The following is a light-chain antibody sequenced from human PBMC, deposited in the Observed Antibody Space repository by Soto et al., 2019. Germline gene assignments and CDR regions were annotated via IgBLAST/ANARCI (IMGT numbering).Light chain of an antibody. CDR2: GVS. Sequence: EIVLTQSPRSLSLSPGERATLSCRASQSVDSTFFAWYQKKPGQAPRLLMYGVSKRATGIPDRFSGSGSGTDFTLTISRLEPEDFAVYYCQQYMSSVTFGQGTRVEIK. J-gene: IGKJ1*01. CDR1: QSVDSTF. CDR3: QQYMSSVT. V-gene: IGKV3-20*01.